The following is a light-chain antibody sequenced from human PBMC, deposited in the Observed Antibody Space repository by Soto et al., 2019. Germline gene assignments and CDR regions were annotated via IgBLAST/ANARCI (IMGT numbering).Light chain of an antibody. Sequence: EIVGTQSPAILSVSPGAIVTLSCSASQTVVTNLAWYQQRLGQAPRLLIYGASARATGVPARFSGSGSGTEFFLTISSLQSEDFAVYYCQHYNNWLGTFGGGTKVEIK. CDR3: QHYNNWLGT. V-gene: IGKV3-15*01. J-gene: IGKJ4*02. CDR2: GAS. CDR1: QTVVTN.